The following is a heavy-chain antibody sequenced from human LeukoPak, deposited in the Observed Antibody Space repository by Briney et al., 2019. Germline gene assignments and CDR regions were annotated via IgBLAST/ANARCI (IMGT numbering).Heavy chain of an antibody. V-gene: IGHV1-2*02. CDR1: GYTFTSYD. CDR3: ARDRSGDFDY. D-gene: IGHD7-27*01. J-gene: IGHJ4*02. Sequence: GASVKVSCKASGYTFTSYDINWVRQATGQGLEWMGWINPNNGGTNYAQKFQGRVTMTRDTSFSTAYMELNRLRSDDTAVYYCARDRSGDFDYWGQGTLVTVSS. CDR2: INPNNGGT.